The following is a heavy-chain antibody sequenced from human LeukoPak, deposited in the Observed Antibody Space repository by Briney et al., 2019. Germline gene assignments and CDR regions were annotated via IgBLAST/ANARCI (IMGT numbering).Heavy chain of an antibody. J-gene: IGHJ4*02. V-gene: IGHV3-23*01. D-gene: IGHD3-22*01. CDR3: ARDRDDSSGYNDY. Sequence: GFLRLSCEASGFIFSSYVMGWVRQAPGKGLEWVSSISVGGGDTFTADSVKGRFTITRENSKNTLYLQMMGLRAEDTAVYYCARDRDDSSGYNDYWGQGTLVTVSS. CDR2: ISVGGGDT. CDR1: GFIFSSYV.